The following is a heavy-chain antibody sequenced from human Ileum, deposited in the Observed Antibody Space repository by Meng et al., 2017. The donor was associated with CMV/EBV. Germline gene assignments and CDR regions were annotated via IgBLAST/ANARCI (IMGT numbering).Heavy chain of an antibody. J-gene: IGHJ4*02. V-gene: IGHV4-61*01. D-gene: IGHD3-22*01. CDR1: VSSGTYY. CDR2: IHYSGRT. CDR3: ARGGGGGYYYDSSALFDY. Sequence: VSSGTYYWSWIRQPPGKGLEWIGYIHYSGRTNYNPSLKSRVTISVDTSKNQFSLKLSSVTAADTAVYYCARGGGGGYYYDSSALFDYWGQGTLVTVSS.